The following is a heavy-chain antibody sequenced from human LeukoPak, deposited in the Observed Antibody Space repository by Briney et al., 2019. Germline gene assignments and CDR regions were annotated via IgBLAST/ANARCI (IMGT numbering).Heavy chain of an antibody. D-gene: IGHD5-18*01. CDR1: GFTFSSYG. J-gene: IGHJ4*02. V-gene: IGHV3-30*02. Sequence: GGSLRLSCAASGFTFSSYGMHWVRQAPGKGLEWVAFIRYDGSNKYYADSVKGRFTISRGNSKNTLYLQMNSLRAEDTAVYYCAEGYNYGYGYWGQGTLVTVSS. CDR2: IRYDGSNK. CDR3: AEGYNYGYGY.